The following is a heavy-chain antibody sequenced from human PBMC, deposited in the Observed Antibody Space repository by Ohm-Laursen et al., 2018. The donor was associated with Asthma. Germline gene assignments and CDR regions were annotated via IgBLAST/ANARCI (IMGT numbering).Heavy chain of an antibody. J-gene: IGHJ5*02. V-gene: IGHV3-30-3*01. CDR3: ASDPYSDYIWGTCAS. Sequence: SLRLSCSASVFPFSKYAFHWVRQAPGKGLEWVAIISYDGTSEYYADSVKGRVTISRDDSKNTVYLQMNNLRVEDTAVYYCASDPYSDYIWGTCASWGQGTLVTVSS. CDR1: VFPFSKYA. CDR2: ISYDGTSE. D-gene: IGHD3-16*01.